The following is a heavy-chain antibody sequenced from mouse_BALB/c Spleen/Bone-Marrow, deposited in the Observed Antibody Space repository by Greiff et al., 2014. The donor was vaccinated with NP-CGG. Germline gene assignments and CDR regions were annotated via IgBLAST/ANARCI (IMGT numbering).Heavy chain of an antibody. CDR1: GFNIRDTY. D-gene: IGHD3-2*01. V-gene: IGHV14-3*02. J-gene: IGHJ3*01. CDR3: ARGVRQLGLPF. CDR2: IGPAKDNT. Sequence: EVQLQQPGAELVKPGASVKLSCTSSGFNIRDTYIHWVKQRPEQGLEWIGKIGPAKDNTEYDPKFQGKATITADTPSNTAYLQLSSLTSEDTAVYYCARGVRQLGLPFWGQGTLVTVST.